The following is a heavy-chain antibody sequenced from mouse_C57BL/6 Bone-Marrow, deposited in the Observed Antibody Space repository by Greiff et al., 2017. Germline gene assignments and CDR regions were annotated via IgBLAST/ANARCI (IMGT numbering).Heavy chain of an antibody. CDR1: GYTFTSYG. CDR2: IYPRSGNT. Sequence: VKLQESGAELARPGASVKLSCKASGYTFTSYGISWVKQRTGQGLEWIGEIYPRSGNTYYNEKFKGKATLTADKSSSTAYMELRSLTSEDSAVYFCARDYYSNYFDYWGQGTTLTVSS. D-gene: IGHD2-5*01. CDR3: ARDYYSNYFDY. J-gene: IGHJ2*01. V-gene: IGHV1-81*01.